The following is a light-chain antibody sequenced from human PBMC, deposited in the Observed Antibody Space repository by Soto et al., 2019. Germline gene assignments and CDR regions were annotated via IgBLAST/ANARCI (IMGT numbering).Light chain of an antibody. V-gene: IGKV3-20*01. Sequence: EIVLTQSPGILSLSPEERASLCCGASQSISSSFLAWYQQKPGQAPRLLIYGASSRATGIPDRFSGTGSETDFTLTISRLEPEDFAVYYCQQYGSSPRTFGQGTKVDIK. J-gene: IGKJ1*01. CDR2: GAS. CDR1: QSISSSF. CDR3: QQYGSSPRT.